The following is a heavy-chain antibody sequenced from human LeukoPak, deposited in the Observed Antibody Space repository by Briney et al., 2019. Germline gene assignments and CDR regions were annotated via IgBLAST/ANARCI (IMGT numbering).Heavy chain of an antibody. CDR1: EFTFSSYS. V-gene: IGHV3-48*04. J-gene: IGHJ4*02. CDR2: ITNSGNSK. CDR3: ARDLERGVAVFDY. D-gene: IGHD3-10*01. Sequence: PGGSLRLSCAASEFTFSSYSMNWVRQAPGKGLEWVSHITNSGNSKSYADSVKGRFTVSRDNAKNSLYLLMNSLRAEDTAVYYCARDLERGVAVFDYWGQGTLVTVSS.